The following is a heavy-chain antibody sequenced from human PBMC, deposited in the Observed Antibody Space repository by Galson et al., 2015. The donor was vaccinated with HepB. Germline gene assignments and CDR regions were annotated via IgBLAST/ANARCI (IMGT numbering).Heavy chain of an antibody. V-gene: IGHV3-33*01. Sequence: SLRLSCAASGFTFSIYVMHWVRQAPGKGLEWVAVIWSDGTNKYYAESVKGRFTISRDNSKNTLYLQMNSLRAEDTAVYYCARDRGDNYYESSWGLFDYWGQGTLVTVSS. D-gene: IGHD3-22*01. CDR1: GFTFSIYV. CDR2: IWSDGTNK. J-gene: IGHJ4*02. CDR3: ARDRGDNYYESSWGLFDY.